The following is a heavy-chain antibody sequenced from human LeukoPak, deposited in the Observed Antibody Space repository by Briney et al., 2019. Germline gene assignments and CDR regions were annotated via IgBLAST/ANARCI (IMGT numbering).Heavy chain of an antibody. Sequence: ASVKVSCKTSGYTFTIYYIHWVRQAPGQGLEWMGIINPSGGSTSYAQKFQGRVTMTRDVSTSTVYMELSSLRSEDTAVYYCARDRGDFWSGWRYYYYYMDVWGKGTTVTVSS. D-gene: IGHD3-3*01. CDR1: GYTFTIYY. V-gene: IGHV1-46*01. CDR2: INPSGGST. J-gene: IGHJ6*03. CDR3: ARDRGDFWSGWRYYYYYMDV.